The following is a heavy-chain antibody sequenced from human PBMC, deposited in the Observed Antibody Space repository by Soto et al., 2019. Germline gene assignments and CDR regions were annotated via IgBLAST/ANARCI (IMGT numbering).Heavy chain of an antibody. J-gene: IGHJ5*02. Sequence: QVQLVQSGGEVKRPGASVKVSCKTSGYTFSNYGITWVRQAPGQPLEWLGGISLYSDGTNYAQKFQGRVSMTTDTSPPTAYMELRSLRSDDTAVYYCARVVPGAEAWFGPWGQGTLVTVSS. D-gene: IGHD2-2*01. CDR1: GYTFSNYG. CDR2: ISLYSDGT. CDR3: ARVVPGAEAWFGP. V-gene: IGHV1-18*01.